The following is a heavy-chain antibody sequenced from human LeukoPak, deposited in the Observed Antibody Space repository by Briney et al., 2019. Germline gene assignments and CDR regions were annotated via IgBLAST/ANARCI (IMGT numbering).Heavy chain of an antibody. CDR1: GFTFSSYS. Sequence: GGSLRLYCAASGFTFSSYSMNWVGQAPGKGPEWVSSIGTSSSYIYYADSLKGRFTISRDNAENSLYLQMSSLRAEDTAVYYCARDVYNSIWGQGTLVTVSS. V-gene: IGHV3-21*01. D-gene: IGHD3-22*01. CDR2: IGTSSSYI. CDR3: ARDVYNSI. J-gene: IGHJ4*02.